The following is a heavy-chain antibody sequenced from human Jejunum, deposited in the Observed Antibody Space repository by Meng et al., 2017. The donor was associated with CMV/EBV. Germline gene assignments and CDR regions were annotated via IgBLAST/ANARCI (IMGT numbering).Heavy chain of an antibody. J-gene: IGHJ4*02. CDR1: GFNFRNYW. V-gene: IGHV3-74*01. CDR2: ITDDGTT. Sequence: GQVVGSGGGLVQPGGSLRLSCAASGFNFRNYWMHWVRQEPGKGPLWVSRITDDGTTNYADFVQGRFTISRDNAKNTVYLQMNSLRAEDTGIYYCTGLDYWGQGTLVTVSS. CDR3: TGLDY.